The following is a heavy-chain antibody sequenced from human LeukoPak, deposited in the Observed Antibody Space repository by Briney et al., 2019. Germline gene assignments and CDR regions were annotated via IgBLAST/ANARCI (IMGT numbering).Heavy chain of an antibody. J-gene: IGHJ4*02. V-gene: IGHV3-48*02. CDR1: GFTFSSYS. D-gene: IGHD1-26*01. CDR3: ASSGSYRFDY. Sequence: GGSLRLSCAASGFTFSSYSLNWVRQAPGKGLEWVSHITASGTAMFYADSVKGRFTISRDNAKNSLYLQMNSLRDEDTAVYYCASSGSYRFDYWGQGTLVTVSS. CDR2: ITASGTAM.